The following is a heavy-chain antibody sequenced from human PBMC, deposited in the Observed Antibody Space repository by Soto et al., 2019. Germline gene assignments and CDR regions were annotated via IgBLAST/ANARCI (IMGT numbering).Heavy chain of an antibody. J-gene: IGHJ4*02. CDR3: ARSGPPAGY. Sequence: QVQLVQSGAEVKKPGASVKVYCKASGYTFTSYAISWVRQAPGQGLEWMGWISAYNGNTNYAQKLQGRVTTTTATSTTTAYMQLRSLRSADTAVYYCARSGPPAGYWGQGTLVTVSS. V-gene: IGHV1-18*01. CDR1: GYTFTSYA. D-gene: IGHD3-10*01. CDR2: ISAYNGNT.